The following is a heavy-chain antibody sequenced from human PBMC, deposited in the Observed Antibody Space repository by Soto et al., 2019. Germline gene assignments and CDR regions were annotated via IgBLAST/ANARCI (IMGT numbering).Heavy chain of an antibody. D-gene: IGHD1-1*01. J-gene: IGHJ4*02. CDR1: GYTFTKYY. CDR3: ARDIITTGVTSKY. Sequence: QVQLEQSGPEVKKPGASLRVSCRTSGYTFTKYYVHWVRQAPGQGLEWMGIINPTGGSTRYAQKFQVRVTMTTDTSTSTVYMEMSGLTSEDTAVYYCARDIITTGVTSKYWGQGTPVTVSS. V-gene: IGHV1-46*03. CDR2: INPTGGST.